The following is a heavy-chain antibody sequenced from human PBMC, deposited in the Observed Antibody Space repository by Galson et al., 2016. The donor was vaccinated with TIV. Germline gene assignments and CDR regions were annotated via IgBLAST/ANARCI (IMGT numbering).Heavy chain of an antibody. D-gene: IGHD6-6*01. CDR1: GFTFDDHA. J-gene: IGHJ4*02. V-gene: IGHV3-9*01. CDR2: ISWNSALI. CDR3: VKDRAAPGPGDFDD. Sequence: SLRLSCATSGFTFDDHAMHWVRQPPGKGLEWLAGISWNSALIHYAESVKGRFTISRDKDKKSLYLQMNSLRPEDTALYYYVKDRAAPGPGDFDDWGQGTRVTVAS.